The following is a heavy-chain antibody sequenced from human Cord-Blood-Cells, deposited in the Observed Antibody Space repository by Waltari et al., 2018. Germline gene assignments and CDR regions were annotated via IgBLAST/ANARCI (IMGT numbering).Heavy chain of an antibody. Sequence: QVQLVESGGGVVQPGRSLRLSCAASGFTFSSYAMHWVRQAPGKGLEWVAVISYDRSNKYYADSVKGRFTISRDNSKNTLYLQMNSLRAEDTAVYYCARAVVGATYFDYWGQGTLVTVSS. CDR2: ISYDRSNK. V-gene: IGHV3-30*04. D-gene: IGHD1-26*01. CDR3: ARAVVGATYFDY. J-gene: IGHJ4*02. CDR1: GFTFSSYA.